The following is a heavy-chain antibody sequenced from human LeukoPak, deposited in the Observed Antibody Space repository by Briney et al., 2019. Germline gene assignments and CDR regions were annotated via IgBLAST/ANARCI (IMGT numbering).Heavy chain of an antibody. Sequence: GRSLRLSCAASGFTFSDAWMSWVRQAPGKGLEWVGRIKSKTDGGTIDYAAPVKGRFTISRDDSKNTLYLQMNSLKSEDTAVYYCSSLAMIRGVMPFDYWGQGTLVTVSS. J-gene: IGHJ4*02. CDR3: SSLAMIRGVMPFDY. V-gene: IGHV3-15*01. D-gene: IGHD3-10*01. CDR1: GFTFSDAW. CDR2: IKSKTDGGTI.